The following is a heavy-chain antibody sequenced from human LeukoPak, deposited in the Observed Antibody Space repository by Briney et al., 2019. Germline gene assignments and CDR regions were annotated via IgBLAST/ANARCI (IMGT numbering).Heavy chain of an antibody. Sequence: SETLSLTCTVSGGSVSSNNYYWSWIRQPPGGGLEWIGYIYYSGTTRYNPSLRSRVTISVDTSKNQFSLILTSVTAADTAVYYCARATPGFSSAWFSNWFDPWGQGALVTVSS. CDR2: IYYSGTT. V-gene: IGHV4-61*01. J-gene: IGHJ5*02. D-gene: IGHD6-19*01. CDR1: GGSVSSNNYY. CDR3: ARATPGFSSAWFSNWFDP.